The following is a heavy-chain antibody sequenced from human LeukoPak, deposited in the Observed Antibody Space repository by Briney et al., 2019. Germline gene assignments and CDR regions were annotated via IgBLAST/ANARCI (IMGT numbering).Heavy chain of an antibody. Sequence: GGSLRLSCAASGFTFSSHGMSWVRQAPGKGLEWVSTISGSGDNTYYADSVRGRFTISRDNSKNTLYLQMNSLRAEDTAVYYCARRAGAYSHPYDYWGQGTLVTVSS. D-gene: IGHD4/OR15-4a*01. V-gene: IGHV3-23*01. CDR3: ARRAGAYSHPYDY. CDR2: ISGSGDNT. J-gene: IGHJ4*02. CDR1: GFTFSSHG.